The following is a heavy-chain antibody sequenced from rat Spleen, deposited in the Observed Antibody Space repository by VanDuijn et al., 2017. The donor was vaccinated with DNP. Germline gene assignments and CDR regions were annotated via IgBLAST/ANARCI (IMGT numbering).Heavy chain of an antibody. CDR3: SRWSRYFDY. V-gene: IGHV3-1*01. CDR1: GYSITSNY. J-gene: IGHJ2*01. Sequence: EVQLQESGPGLVKPSQSLSLTCSVTGYSITSNYWGWIRKFPGNKMEYIGHISYSGRTNYNPTLKSRFSITRDTSKNQFFLQLNSVTTEDTATYYCSRWSRYFDYWGQGVMVTVSS. CDR2: ISYSGRT.